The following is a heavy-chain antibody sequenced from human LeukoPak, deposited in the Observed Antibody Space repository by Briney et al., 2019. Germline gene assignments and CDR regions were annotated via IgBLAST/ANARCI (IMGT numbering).Heavy chain of an antibody. CDR3: ARSTYCSGGSCSHNWFDP. V-gene: IGHV3-30*02. CDR1: GFTFSSYG. Sequence: GGSLRLSCAASGFTFSSYGMHWVRQAPGKGLEWVAFIRYDGSNKYYADSVKGRFTISRDNSKNTLYLQMKSLRAEDTAVYYCARSTYCSGGSCSHNWFDPWGQGTLVTVSS. J-gene: IGHJ5*02. CDR2: IRYDGSNK. D-gene: IGHD2-15*01.